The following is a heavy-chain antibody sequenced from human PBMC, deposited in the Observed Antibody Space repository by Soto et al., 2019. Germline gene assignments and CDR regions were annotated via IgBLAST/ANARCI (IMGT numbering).Heavy chain of an antibody. J-gene: IGHJ4*02. D-gene: IGHD6-19*01. CDR2: SSPRGDTI. CDR3: AKGPHTNVGWPYYFES. Sequence: PGGSLRLSCVASGFSLANYPMNWVGQTPGKGLEWISYSSPRGDTIYYADSVEGRFTISRDNARNSLSLHMSSLRDEDSALYYCAKGPHTNVGWPYYFESWGQGVPVTV. V-gene: IGHV3-48*02. CDR1: GFSLANYP.